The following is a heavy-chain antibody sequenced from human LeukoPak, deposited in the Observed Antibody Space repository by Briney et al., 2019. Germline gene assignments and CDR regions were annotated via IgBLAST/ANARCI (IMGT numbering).Heavy chain of an antibody. D-gene: IGHD6-6*01. J-gene: IGHJ4*02. CDR2: ISSSGSTV. CDR3: ARDPRAALAY. CDR1: GFTFSDYY. Sequence: PGGSLRLSCAASGFTFSDYYMSWIRQAPGKGLEWFSHISSSGSTVYYADFVKGRFTISRDNAKNSLYLQMNSLRAADTAVYYCARDPRAALAYWGQGTLVTVSS. V-gene: IGHV3-11*01.